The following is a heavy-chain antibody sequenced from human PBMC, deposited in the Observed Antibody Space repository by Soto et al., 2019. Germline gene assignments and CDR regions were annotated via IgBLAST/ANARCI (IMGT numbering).Heavy chain of an antibody. CDR1: GFTFSDYA. CDR3: AKDYYYYDSSGYSYVFDY. Sequence: PGGSLRLSCAASGFTFSDYAMSWVRQAPGKGLEWVSGISGSGGSTYYADSVKGRFTISRGNPKNTLYLQVNSLRADDTAVYYCAKDYYYYDSSGYSYVFDYWGQGTRVTVSS. J-gene: IGHJ4*02. V-gene: IGHV3-23*01. CDR2: ISGSGGST. D-gene: IGHD3-22*01.